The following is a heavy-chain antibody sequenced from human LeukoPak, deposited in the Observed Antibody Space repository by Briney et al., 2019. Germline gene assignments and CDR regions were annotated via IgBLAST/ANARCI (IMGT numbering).Heavy chain of an antibody. CDR1: GDSISSYY. V-gene: IGHV4-4*09. J-gene: IGHJ5*02. CDR2: IYTSGRT. Sequence: PSETLSLTCTVSGDSISSYYWSWIRQPPGKGLEWIGYIYTSGRTNYDPSLKIQVTLQLDTSKNNFPLNLSSVTAADTAVYYCARQSYSTYPFDPWGQGTLVTVSS. CDR3: ARQSYSTYPFDP. D-gene: IGHD2/OR15-2a*01.